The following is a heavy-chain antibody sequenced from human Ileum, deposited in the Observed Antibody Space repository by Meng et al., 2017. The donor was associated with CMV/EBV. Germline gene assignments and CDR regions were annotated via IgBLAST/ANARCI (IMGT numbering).Heavy chain of an antibody. Sequence: EADERGIQPEGPLSRTGAASGFHVSSNYMSIFLQAPSKSLESVSHIYSDSITYYADSVKSRFTISRDNPKNTLYLQINTLRAEDTAVFYCAKTVGFTYGLGNWCQETLVTVSS. V-gene: IGHV3-53*01. J-gene: IGHJ4*02. CDR3: AKTVGFTYGLGN. D-gene: IGHD5-18*01. CDR1: GFHVSSNY. CDR2: IYSDSIT.